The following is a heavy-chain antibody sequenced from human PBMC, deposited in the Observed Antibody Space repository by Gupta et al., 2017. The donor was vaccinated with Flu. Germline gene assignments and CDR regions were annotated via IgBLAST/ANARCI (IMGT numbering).Heavy chain of an antibody. D-gene: IGHD3-3*01. CDR1: GFIFSSFG. Sequence: QVQLVESGGGVVQPGRSLRLSCAASGFIFSSFGMHWVRQAPGKGLEWVAVISYDGNKKYYADSVKGRFSISRDNSKNTLFLQMSSLRPDDTAVYYCAKDPTTSLFEAQAEHWGQGTLVTVSA. CDR3: AKDPTTSLFEAQAEH. V-gene: IGHV3-30*18. CDR2: ISYDGNKK. J-gene: IGHJ4*02.